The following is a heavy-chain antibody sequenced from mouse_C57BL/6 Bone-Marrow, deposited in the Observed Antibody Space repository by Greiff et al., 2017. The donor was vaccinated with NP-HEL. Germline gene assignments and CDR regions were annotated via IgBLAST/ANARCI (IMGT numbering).Heavy chain of an antibody. J-gene: IGHJ4*01. CDR3: ARSDSSGYLGYAMDY. CDR1: GYAFTNYL. V-gene: IGHV1-54*01. Sequence: QVQLKESGAELVRPGTSVKVSCKASGYAFTNYLIEWVKQRPGQGLEWIGVINPGSGGTNYNEKFKGKATLTADKSSSTAYMQLSSLTSEDSAVYFCARSDSSGYLGYAMDYWGQGTSVTVSS. D-gene: IGHD3-2*02. CDR2: INPGSGGT.